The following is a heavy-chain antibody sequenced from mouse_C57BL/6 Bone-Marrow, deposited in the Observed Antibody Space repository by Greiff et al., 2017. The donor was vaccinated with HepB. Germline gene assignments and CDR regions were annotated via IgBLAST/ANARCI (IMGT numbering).Heavy chain of an antibody. CDR3: ARPPIYYGNSYAMDY. CDR1: GFTFSDYG. D-gene: IGHD2-1*01. V-gene: IGHV5-17*01. CDR2: ISSGSSTI. Sequence: EVNLVESGGGLVKPGGSLKLSCAASGFTFSDYGMHWVRQAPEKGLEWVAYISSGSSTIYYADTVKGRFTISRDNAKNTLFLQMTSLRSEDTAMYYCARPPIYYGNSYAMDYWGQGTSVTVSS. J-gene: IGHJ4*01.